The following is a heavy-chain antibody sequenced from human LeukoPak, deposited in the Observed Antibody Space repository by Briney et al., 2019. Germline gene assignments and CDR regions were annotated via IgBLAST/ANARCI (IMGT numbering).Heavy chain of an antibody. J-gene: IGHJ5*02. CDR1: GYSFTSYW. Sequence: GESLRISCKGSGYSFTSYWISWVRQMPGKGLEWMGRIDPSDSYTNYSPSFQGHVTISADKSISTAYLQWSSLKASDTAMYYCARDLGYYGSGSSRFDPWGQGTLVTVSS. CDR2: IDPSDSYT. V-gene: IGHV5-10-1*01. CDR3: ARDLGYYGSGSSRFDP. D-gene: IGHD3-10*01.